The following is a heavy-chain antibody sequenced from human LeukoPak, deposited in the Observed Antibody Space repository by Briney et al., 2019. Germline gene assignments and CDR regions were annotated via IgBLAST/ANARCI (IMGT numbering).Heavy chain of an antibody. V-gene: IGHV3-30-3*01. D-gene: IGHD1-26*01. CDR2: ISYDGSNK. CDR3: AREGKEWALLV. J-gene: IGHJ4*02. Sequence: GGPLRLSCAASGFTFSSYAMHWVRQAPGKGLEWVADISYDGSNKYYADSVKGRFTISRDNPKNTLYLQMNSLRAEDTAVYYCAREGKEWALLVWGQGTLVTVSS. CDR1: GFTFSSYA.